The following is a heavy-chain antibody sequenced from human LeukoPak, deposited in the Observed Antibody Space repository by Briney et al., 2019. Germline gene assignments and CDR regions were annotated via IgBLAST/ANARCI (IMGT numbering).Heavy chain of an antibody. CDR3: ASNLPAPDV. CDR1: GFTFSSYA. J-gene: IGHJ6*02. Sequence: PGGSLRLSCAASGFTFSSYAMHWVRQAPGKGLEWVAVIPYDGSNKYYADSVKGRFTISRDNSKNTLYLQMNSLRAEDTAVYYCASNLPAPDVWGQGTTVTVSS. V-gene: IGHV3-30-3*01. CDR2: IPYDGSNK.